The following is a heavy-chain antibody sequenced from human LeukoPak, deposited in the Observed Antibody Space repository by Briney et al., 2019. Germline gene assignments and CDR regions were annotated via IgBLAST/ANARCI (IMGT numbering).Heavy chain of an antibody. CDR2: ISYDGSNK. J-gene: IGHJ1*01. Sequence: GGSLRLSCAASGFTFSSYAMHWVRQAPGKGLEWVAVISYDGSNKYYAVSVKGRFTLSRDNSKNTLYLQMNSLRAEDTAVYYCARDPQHWGQGTLVTVSS. CDR3: ARDPQH. CDR1: GFTFSSYA. V-gene: IGHV3-30-3*01.